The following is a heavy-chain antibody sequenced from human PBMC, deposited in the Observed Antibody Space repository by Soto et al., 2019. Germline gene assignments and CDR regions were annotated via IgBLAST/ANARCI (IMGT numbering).Heavy chain of an antibody. D-gene: IGHD3-22*01. CDR1: GYTFTSYG. V-gene: IGHV1-18*01. Sequence: GGPVKVSCKASGYTFTSYGISWVRQAPGQGLEWMGWISAYNGNTNYTQKLQGRVTMTTDTSTSTAYMELRSLRSDDTAVYYCARDGSYYYSSGYYYGDYWGQGTLVTVSS. CDR2: ISAYNGNT. CDR3: ARDGSYYYSSGYYYGDY. J-gene: IGHJ4*02.